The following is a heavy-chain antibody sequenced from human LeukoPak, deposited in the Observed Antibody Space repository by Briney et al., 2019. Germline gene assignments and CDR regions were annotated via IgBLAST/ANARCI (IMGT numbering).Heavy chain of an antibody. CDR2: IYSGGST. J-gene: IGHJ3*02. D-gene: IGHD1-26*01. V-gene: IGHV3-66*01. Sequence: GGSLRLSCAASGFTFSSYKMHWVRQAPGKGLEWVSVIYSGGSTYYSDSVKGRFTISRDNSKNTLYLQMNSLRAEDTAVYYCARIVAGGAFDIWGQGTMVTVSS. CDR3: ARIVAGGAFDI. CDR1: GFTFSSYK.